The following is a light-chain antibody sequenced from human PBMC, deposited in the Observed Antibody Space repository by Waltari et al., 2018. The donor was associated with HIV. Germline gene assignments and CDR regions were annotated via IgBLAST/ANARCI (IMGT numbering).Light chain of an antibody. CDR1: QRVSTY. CDR3: QLRSNWPPTLT. J-gene: IGKJ1*01. CDR2: DAS. V-gene: IGKV3-11*01. Sequence: EIVLTQSPATLSLSPGEIATLSCRASQRVSTYLAWYQQKPGQAPRLLIYDASNRATGIPARFSGSGSGTDFTLTISSLEPEDFAVYYCQLRSNWPPTLTFGQGTKVEIK.